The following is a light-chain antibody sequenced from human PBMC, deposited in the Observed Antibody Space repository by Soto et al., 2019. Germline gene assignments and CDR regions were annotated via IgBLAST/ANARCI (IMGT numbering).Light chain of an antibody. Sequence: QAVVTQPPSASGTPGQRVTISCSGSSSNIGSNHVFWYQQLPGTAPKLLIYRSDQRPSGVPDRFSGSKSGTSASLAISGLRSEDEADYDCAAWDDSLKGYVFGTGTKLTVL. CDR2: RSD. CDR1: SSNIGSNH. J-gene: IGLJ1*01. CDR3: AAWDDSLKGYV. V-gene: IGLV1-47*01.